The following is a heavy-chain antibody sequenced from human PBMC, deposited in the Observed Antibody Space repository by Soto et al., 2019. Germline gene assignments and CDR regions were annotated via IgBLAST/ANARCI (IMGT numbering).Heavy chain of an antibody. D-gene: IGHD3-16*01. CDR3: ATGGSHDY. J-gene: IGHJ4*02. Sequence: GGSLRLSCAASGFTFSSYAMSWVRQAPGEGLEWVSAISGSGGNTYYADSVKGRFTISRDNSKNTLYLQINSLRAEDTAVYYCATGGSHDYWGQGTLVTVSS. V-gene: IGHV3-23*01. CDR1: GFTFSSYA. CDR2: ISGSGGNT.